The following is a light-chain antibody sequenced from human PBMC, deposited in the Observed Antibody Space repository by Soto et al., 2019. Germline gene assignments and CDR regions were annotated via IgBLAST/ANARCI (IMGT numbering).Light chain of an antibody. V-gene: IGKV3-15*01. J-gene: IGKJ1*01. CDR3: QQYDNWSWT. Sequence: IVMTQSPSTLSVSPWGRATLSCRASQSIGDTLAWYQQKPGQAPRLLIYGASSRVSGFPARFSGSGSGTDFTLTISSLQPEDFAAYYCQQYDNWSWTFGQGTKVDIK. CDR1: QSIGDT. CDR2: GAS.